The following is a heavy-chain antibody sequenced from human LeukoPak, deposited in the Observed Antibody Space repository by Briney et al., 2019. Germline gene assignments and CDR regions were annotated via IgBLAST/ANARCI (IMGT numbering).Heavy chain of an antibody. CDR3: ARVGDTAMVLDY. CDR1: GYTFTSYG. V-gene: IGHV1-18*01. D-gene: IGHD5-18*01. CDR2: ISAYNGNT. J-gene: IGHJ4*02. Sequence: ASVKVSCKASGYTFTSYGISWVRQAPGQGLEWMGWISAYNGNTNYAQKLQGRVTMTTDTSTSTAYMELRSLGSDDTAAYYCARVGDTAMVLDYWGQGTLVTVSS.